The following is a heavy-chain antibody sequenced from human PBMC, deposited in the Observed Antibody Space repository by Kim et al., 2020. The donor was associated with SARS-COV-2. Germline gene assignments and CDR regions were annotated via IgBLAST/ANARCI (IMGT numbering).Heavy chain of an antibody. J-gene: IGHJ6*02. Sequence: GGSLRLSCAASGFTFSSYWMSWVRQAPGKGLEWVANIKQDGSEKYYVDSVKGRFTISRDNAKNSLYLQMNSLRAEDTAVYYCARDPPYYDILTGYYPRPGYYGMDVWGQGTTVTVSS. V-gene: IGHV3-7*05. D-gene: IGHD3-9*01. CDR2: IKQDGSEK. CDR1: GFTFSSYW. CDR3: ARDPPYYDILTGYYPRPGYYGMDV.